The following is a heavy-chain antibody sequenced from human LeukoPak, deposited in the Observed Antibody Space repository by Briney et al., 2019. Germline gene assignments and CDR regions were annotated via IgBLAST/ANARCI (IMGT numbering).Heavy chain of an antibody. J-gene: IGHJ4*02. D-gene: IGHD3-22*01. Sequence: GGSLRLSCAASGFTFSSYGMHWVRQAPGKGTEWVAVISYDGSNKYYGDSVKGRFTISRDNSKNTLYLQMNSLRAEDTAVYYCAKVGDSSGSYYAPFFDYWGQGTLVTVSS. CDR2: ISYDGSNK. CDR1: GFTFSSYG. V-gene: IGHV3-30*18. CDR3: AKVGDSSGSYYAPFFDY.